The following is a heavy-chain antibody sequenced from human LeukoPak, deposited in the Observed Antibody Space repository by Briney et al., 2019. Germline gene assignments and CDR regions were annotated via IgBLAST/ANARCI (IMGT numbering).Heavy chain of an antibody. J-gene: IGHJ4*02. CDR1: GYTFTNYY. D-gene: IGHD1-26*01. V-gene: IGHV1-46*01. Sequence: ASVKVSCKTSGYTFTNYYMHWVRQAPGQGLEWMGIINPSGGSTSYAQKFQGRVTMTRDMSTSKVYMELSSLRSEDTAVYYCARDGLYSGRGDNWGQGTLVTVSS. CDR2: INPSGGST. CDR3: ARDGLYSGRGDN.